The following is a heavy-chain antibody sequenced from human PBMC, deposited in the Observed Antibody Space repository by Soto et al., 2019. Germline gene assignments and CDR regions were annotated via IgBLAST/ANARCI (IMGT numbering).Heavy chain of an antibody. CDR1: GFTFSSYS. CDR2: ISSSSYI. Sequence: GSLEISCAASGFTFSSYSMNGVRQAPGEGLEWVSSISSSSYIYYADSVKGRFTISRDNAKNSLYLQMNSLRAEDTAVYYCARTGTTNAFDIWGQGTMVTVSS. J-gene: IGHJ3*02. D-gene: IGHD1-1*01. V-gene: IGHV3-21*01. CDR3: ARTGTTNAFDI.